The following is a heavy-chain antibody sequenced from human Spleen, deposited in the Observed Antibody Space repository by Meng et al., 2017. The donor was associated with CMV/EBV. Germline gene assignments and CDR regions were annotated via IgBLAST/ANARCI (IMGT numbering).Heavy chain of an antibody. V-gene: IGHV3-21*04. J-gene: IGHJ4*02. CDR3: AKELDSGGFYYFDY. CDR1: GFTFSSYS. D-gene: IGHD6-19*01. Sequence: GESLKISCAASGFTFSSYSMNWVRQAPGKGLEWVSSISSSSSYIYYADSVKGRFTISRDNAKNSLYLQMNSLRAEDSALYYCAKELDSGGFYYFDYWGQGTLVTVSS. CDR2: ISSSSSYI.